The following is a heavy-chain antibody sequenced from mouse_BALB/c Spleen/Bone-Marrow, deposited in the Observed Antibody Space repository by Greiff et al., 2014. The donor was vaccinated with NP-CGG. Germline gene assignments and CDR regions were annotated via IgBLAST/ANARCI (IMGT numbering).Heavy chain of an antibody. CDR1: GFNIKDTY. J-gene: IGHJ4*01. CDR3: ARRGYYGNYYYAMDY. V-gene: IGHV14-3*02. D-gene: IGHD2-1*01. CDR2: IDPANGNT. Sequence: DVQLQESGAELVKPGASVKLSCTASGFNIKDTYMHWVKQRPEQGLEWIGRIDPANGNTKYDPKSQGKATITADTSSNTAYLQLSSLTSEDTAVYYCARRGYYGNYYYAMDYWGQGTSVTVSS.